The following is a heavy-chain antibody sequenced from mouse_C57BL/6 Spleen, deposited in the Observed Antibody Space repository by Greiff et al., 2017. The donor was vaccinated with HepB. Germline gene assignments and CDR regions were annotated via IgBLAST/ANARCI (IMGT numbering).Heavy chain of an antibody. J-gene: IGHJ4*01. V-gene: IGHV1-7*01. CDR2: INPSSGYT. D-gene: IGHD2-4*01. Sequence: VKLVESGAELAKPGASVKLSCKASGYTFTSYWMHWVKQRPGQGLEWIGYINPSSGYTKYNQKFKDKATLTADKSSSTAYMQLSSLTYEDSAVYYCARYDYDVDLAMDYWGQGTSVTVSS. CDR1: GYTFTSYW. CDR3: ARYDYDVDLAMDY.